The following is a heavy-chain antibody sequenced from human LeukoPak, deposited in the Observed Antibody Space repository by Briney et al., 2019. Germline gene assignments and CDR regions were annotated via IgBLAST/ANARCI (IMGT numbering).Heavy chain of an antibody. V-gene: IGHV3-49*03. CDR3: TRVLAAAGRWFDP. J-gene: IGHJ5*02. CDR2: ITSKAYGATT. Sequence: PGGSLRLSCTTSGFTFGGYAMSWFRQAPGKGLEWVGFITSKAYGATTEYAASVKDRFFLSRDDSKSIAYLQMNSLETEDTAVYYCTRVLAAAGRWFDPWGQGSLVTVSS. D-gene: IGHD6-13*01. CDR1: GFTFGGYA.